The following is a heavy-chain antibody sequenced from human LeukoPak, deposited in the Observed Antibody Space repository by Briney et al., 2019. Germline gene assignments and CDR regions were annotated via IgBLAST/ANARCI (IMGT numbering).Heavy chain of an antibody. V-gene: IGHV3-21*01. Sequence: GGSLRLSCAASGFTFSSYSMNWVRQAPGKGLEWVSSISSSSSYIYCADSVKGRFTISRDNAKNSLYLQMNSLRAEDTAVYYCARDDITMVRGVILPYDYWGQGTLVTVSS. CDR1: GFTFSSYS. CDR3: ARDDITMVRGVILPYDY. CDR2: ISSSSSYI. D-gene: IGHD3-10*01. J-gene: IGHJ4*02.